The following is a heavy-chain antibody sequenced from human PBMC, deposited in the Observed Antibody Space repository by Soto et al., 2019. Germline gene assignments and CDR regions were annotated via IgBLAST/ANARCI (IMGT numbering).Heavy chain of an antibody. V-gene: IGHV4-34*01. J-gene: IGHJ4*02. CDR3: AREKINFSAAHSLDY. Sequence: SETLSLTCAVYGGSFSGYYWSWIRQPPGKGLEWIGEINHSGSTNYNPSLKSRVTISVDTSKNQFSLKLSSVTAADTAVYYCAREKINFSAAHSLDYWGQGTLVTVAS. CDR1: GGSFSGYY. CDR2: INHSGST. D-gene: IGHD6-6*01.